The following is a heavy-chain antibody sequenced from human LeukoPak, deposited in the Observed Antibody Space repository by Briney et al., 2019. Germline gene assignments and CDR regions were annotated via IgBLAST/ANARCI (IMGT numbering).Heavy chain of an antibody. CDR1: SGSLSGYY. CDR3: ARGVDL. CDR2: ITHSGSP. J-gene: IGHJ2*01. V-gene: IGHV4-34*01. Sequence: PSETLSLTCGVSSGSLSGYYWRWIRQPPGGGLEWLGEITHSGSPNYNPSLKSRVTISGDTSKKQSSLNLTSVTAADTGVYYCARGVDLWGRGTPVTVSS.